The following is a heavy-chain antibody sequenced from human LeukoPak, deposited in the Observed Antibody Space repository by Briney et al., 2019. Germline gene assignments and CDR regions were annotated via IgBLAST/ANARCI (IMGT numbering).Heavy chain of an antibody. CDR1: GLTFSSYG. V-gene: IGHV3-30*18. D-gene: IGHD3-22*01. Sequence: GGSLRLSCAASGLTFSSYGMHWVRQAPGKGLEWVAVISYDGSNKYYADSVKGRFTISRDNSKNTLYLQMNSLRAEDTAVYYCAKDFDSSGYWYYYYYGMDVWGQGTTVTVSS. J-gene: IGHJ6*02. CDR2: ISYDGSNK. CDR3: AKDFDSSGYWYYYYYGMDV.